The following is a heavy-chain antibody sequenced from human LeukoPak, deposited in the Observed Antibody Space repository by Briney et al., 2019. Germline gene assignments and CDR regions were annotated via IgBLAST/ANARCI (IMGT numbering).Heavy chain of an antibody. Sequence: SETLSLTCTVSGGSMSSYYWSWIRQSLPPGQGLEWIAYIHSSGYTNYNLSLKSRVTISIDTSRNQFSLKVSSVTAADTAVYYCAKRQGPNSGSYDWFDPWGQGTLVTVAS. J-gene: IGHJ5*02. D-gene: IGHD1-26*01. CDR3: AKRQGPNSGSYDWFDP. CDR2: IHSSGYT. CDR1: GGSMSSYY. V-gene: IGHV4-4*09.